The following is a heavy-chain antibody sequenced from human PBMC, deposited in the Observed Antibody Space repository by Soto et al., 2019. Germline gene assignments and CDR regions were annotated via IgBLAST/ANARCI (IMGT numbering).Heavy chain of an antibody. CDR2: MNPNSGNT. Sequence: QVQLVQSGAEVKKPGASVKVSCKASGYTFTSYDINWVRQATGQGLEWMGWMNPNSGNTGYAQKCQGRVTMTRNTSISTDYMELSSLRSADPAVYYCAWWPGAARPIGYWGQGTLVTVSS. J-gene: IGHJ4*02. V-gene: IGHV1-8*01. CDR3: AWWPGAARPIGY. CDR1: GYTFTSYD. D-gene: IGHD6-6*01.